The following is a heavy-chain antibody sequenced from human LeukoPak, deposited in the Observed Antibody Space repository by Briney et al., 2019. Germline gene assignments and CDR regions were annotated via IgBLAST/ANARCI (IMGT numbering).Heavy chain of an antibody. J-gene: IGHJ4*02. CDR3: ARGYYGYNSYYFDY. CDR2: IIPIFGTA. Sequence: SVKVSCKASGGTFSSYAISWVRQAPGQGLEWMGRIIPIFGTADYAQKFQGRVTITTDESTSTAYMELSSLRSEDTAVYYCARGYYGYNSYYFDYWGQGTLVTVSS. CDR1: GGTFSSYA. D-gene: IGHD5-24*01. V-gene: IGHV1-69*05.